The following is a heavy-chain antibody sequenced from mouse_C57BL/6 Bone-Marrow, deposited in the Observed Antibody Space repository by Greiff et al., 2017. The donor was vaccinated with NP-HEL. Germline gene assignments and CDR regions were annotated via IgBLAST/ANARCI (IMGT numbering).Heavy chain of an antibody. J-gene: IGHJ2*01. V-gene: IGHV5-4*01. CDR2: ISDGGSYT. CDR1: GFTFSSYA. D-gene: IGHD2-3*01. Sequence: EVQGVESGGGLVKPGGSLKLSCAASGFTFSSYAMSWVHQTPEKRLEWVATISDGGSYTYYPDNVKGRFTISRDNAKNNLYLQMSHLKSEDTAMYYCARDRWLLFDYWGQGTTLTVSS. CDR3: ARDRWLLFDY.